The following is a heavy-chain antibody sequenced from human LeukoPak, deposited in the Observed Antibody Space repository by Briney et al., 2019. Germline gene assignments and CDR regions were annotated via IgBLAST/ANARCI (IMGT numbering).Heavy chain of an antibody. V-gene: IGHV1-18*01. CDR2: ISAYNGNT. CDR1: GYTFTRYG. CDR3: AREWRIAARRGFDY. D-gene: IGHD6-6*01. Sequence: ASVKVSCKASGYTFTRYGISWVRQAPGQGREWMGWISAYNGNTNCAQKLQGRVTMTTDTYTSTAYMELRSLRSDDTAVYYCAREWRIAARRGFDYWGQGTLVTVSS. J-gene: IGHJ4*02.